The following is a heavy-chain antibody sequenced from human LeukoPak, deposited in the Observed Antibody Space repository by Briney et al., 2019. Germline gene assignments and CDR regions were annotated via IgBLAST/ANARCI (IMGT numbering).Heavy chain of an antibody. V-gene: IGHV4-59*01. Sequence: PSETLSLTCTVSGDSITSYYWSWIRQPPGKGLEWIGYIYYSGSTNYNPSLKSRVTISLDTSKNQFSLKLSSVTAADTAVYYCARGAGNYYFYGMDVWGQGTTVTVSS. CDR2: IYYSGST. J-gene: IGHJ6*02. CDR3: ARGAGNYYFYGMDV. CDR1: GDSITSYY.